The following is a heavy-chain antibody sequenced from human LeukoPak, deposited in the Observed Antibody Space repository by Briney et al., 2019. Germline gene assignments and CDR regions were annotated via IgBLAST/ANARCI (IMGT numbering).Heavy chain of an antibody. CDR2: INWNGGST. CDR3: ARDDYYYYGMDV. CDR1: GFAFSSYG. J-gene: IGHJ6*02. V-gene: IGHV3-20*04. Sequence: GGSLRLSCAASGFAFSSYGMSWVRQAPGEGLEWVSGINWNGGSTGYADSVKGRFTISRDNAKNSLYLQMNSLRAEDTALYYCARDDYYYYGMDVWGQGTTVTVSS.